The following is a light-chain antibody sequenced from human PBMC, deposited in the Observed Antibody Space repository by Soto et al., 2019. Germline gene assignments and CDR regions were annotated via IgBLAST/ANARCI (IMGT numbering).Light chain of an antibody. J-gene: IGKJ3*01. CDR2: WAS. CDR3: QQYYSTPIT. Sequence: DIVMTQSPDSLAVSLGERATINCKSSQSVLYSSNNKNYLAWYQQKPGQPPKLLIYWASTRESRVPDRFSGSGSGTDFTLTTGSLQAEDVAVYYWQQYYSTPITCGPGTKVYIK. CDR1: QSVLYSSNNKNY. V-gene: IGKV4-1*01.